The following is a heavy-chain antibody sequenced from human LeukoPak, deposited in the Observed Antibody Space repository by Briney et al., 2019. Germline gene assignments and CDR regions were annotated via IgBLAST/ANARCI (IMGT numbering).Heavy chain of an antibody. CDR3: ARGPYYDFWSGYFEDY. J-gene: IGHJ4*02. D-gene: IGHD3-3*01. Sequence: ASVKVSCKASGYTFTGYYMHWVRQAPGQGLEWMGWINPNSGGTNYAQKFQGRVTMTRDTSISTAYMELSRLRSDDTAVYYCARGPYYDFWSGYFEDYWGQRTLVTVSS. V-gene: IGHV1-2*02. CDR2: INPNSGGT. CDR1: GYTFTGYY.